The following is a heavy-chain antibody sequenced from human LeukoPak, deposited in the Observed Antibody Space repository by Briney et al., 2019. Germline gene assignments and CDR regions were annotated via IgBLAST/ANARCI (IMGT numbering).Heavy chain of an antibody. Sequence: GGSLRLSCAASGFTFSSYAMSWVRQAPGKGLVWVSRINGDGSSTNYADSVKGRFTISRDNAKNTLYLQVNSLRAEDTAVYYCVRDCSSASCSYDAFDVWGQGTMVSVSS. D-gene: IGHD2-2*01. CDR1: GFTFSSYA. CDR3: VRDCSSASCSYDAFDV. J-gene: IGHJ3*01. V-gene: IGHV3-74*01. CDR2: INGDGSST.